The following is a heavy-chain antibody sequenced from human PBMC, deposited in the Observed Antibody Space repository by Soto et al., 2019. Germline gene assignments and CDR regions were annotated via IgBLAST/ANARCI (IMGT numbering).Heavy chain of an antibody. CDR1: GGSIRTTSYY. CDR3: ARPYASGWFGRNAFDF. CDR2: IYYSGSS. V-gene: IGHV4-39*01. Sequence: SSETLSLTCTVSGGSIRTTSYYWGWIRQPPGKGLEWIGSIYYSGSSYFNPSLKSRVTISVDTSKNQFSVKLTSVTAADTAVYYCARPYASGWFGRNAFDFWGQGILVTVSS. J-gene: IGHJ4*02. D-gene: IGHD6-19*01.